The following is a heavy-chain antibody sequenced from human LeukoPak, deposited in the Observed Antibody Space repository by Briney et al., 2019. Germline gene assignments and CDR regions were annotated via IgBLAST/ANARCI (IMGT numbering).Heavy chain of an antibody. CDR3: AKVSLLMTNDAFDI. CDR1: EFTFNNYG. J-gene: IGHJ3*02. CDR2: ISKDGSNE. D-gene: IGHD3-16*01. Sequence: GGSLRLSCSASEFTFNNYGMHWVRQAPGKGLEWVALISKDGSNEYYADSVEGRFTISRDNSKNTLYLQMNSLRAEDTAVYHCAKVSLLMTNDAFDIWGQGTMVTVSS. V-gene: IGHV3-30*18.